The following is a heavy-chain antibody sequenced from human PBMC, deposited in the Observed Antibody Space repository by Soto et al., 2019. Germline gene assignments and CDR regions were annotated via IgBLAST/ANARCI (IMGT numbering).Heavy chain of an antibody. CDR1: GFTFSSHW. CDR3: ARWFTYGNFDYFDY. D-gene: IGHD3-10*01. J-gene: IGHJ4*02. CDR2: IDSSGSTT. Sequence: GGSLRLSCAASGFTFSSHWMHWFRQAPGKGLVWVSRIDSSGSTTTYADSVKGRFTISRDNAKNTLFLQMTGLRAEDTAIYYCARWFTYGNFDYFDYWGQGTLVTVSS. V-gene: IGHV3-74*01.